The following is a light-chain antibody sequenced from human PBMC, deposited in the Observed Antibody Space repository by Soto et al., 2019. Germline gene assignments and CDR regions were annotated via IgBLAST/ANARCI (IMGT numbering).Light chain of an antibody. CDR2: GAS. V-gene: IGKV3-15*01. CDR1: QSVSSN. Sequence: EILMTQSPGTLSVSPGERATLFCRASQSVSSNLAWYQQKPGQAPRLLIYGASTRATGIPARFSGSGSGTEFTLTISSLQSEDFAVYYCQQYNNWPRVFGQGTKLEIK. J-gene: IGKJ2*01. CDR3: QQYNNWPRV.